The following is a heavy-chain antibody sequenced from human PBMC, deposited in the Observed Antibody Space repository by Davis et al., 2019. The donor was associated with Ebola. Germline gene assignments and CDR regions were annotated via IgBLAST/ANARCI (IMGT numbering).Heavy chain of an antibody. CDR2: ISSDGTNK. V-gene: IGHV3-30-3*01. CDR3: ARDRLVAVAATYYFDY. J-gene: IGHJ4*02. D-gene: IGHD6-19*01. CDR1: GFTFSNYA. Sequence: PGGSLRLSCAASGFTFSNYAMHWVRQAPGKGLEWVAVISSDGTNKCYADSVKGRFTISRDNSKNTLYLQMNGLRAEDTSVYYCARDRLVAVAATYYFDYWGQGTLVTVSS.